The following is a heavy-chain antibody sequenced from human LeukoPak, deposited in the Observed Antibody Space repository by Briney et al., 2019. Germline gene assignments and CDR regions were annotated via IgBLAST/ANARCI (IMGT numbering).Heavy chain of an antibody. CDR2: IRYDGSNK. V-gene: IGHV3-30*02. J-gene: IGHJ6*02. CDR1: GFTFSSYG. CDR3: ARGWNILTYYGMDV. D-gene: IGHD3-9*01. Sequence: GGSLRLSCATSGFTFSSYGMHWVRQAPGKGLEWVAFIRYDGSNKDYVDSVKGRFTISRDNSKNTLYLQMNSLRAEDTAVYYCARGWNILTYYGMDVWGQGTTVTVSS.